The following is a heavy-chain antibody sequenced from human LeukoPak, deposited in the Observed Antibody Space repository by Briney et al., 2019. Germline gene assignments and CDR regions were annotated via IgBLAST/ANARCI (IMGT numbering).Heavy chain of an antibody. V-gene: IGHV3-21*01. CDR2: ISSSSSYI. D-gene: IGHD6-6*01. CDR3: ARVSQQLVSSYYFDY. CDR1: GFTFSSYS. J-gene: IGHJ4*02. Sequence: GALRLSCPASGFTFSSYSMNWVRQAPGKGMEWVSSISSSSSYIYYADSVKGRFTISRDNAKNSLYLQMNSLRAEDTAVYYCARVSQQLVSSYYFDYWGQGTLVTVSS.